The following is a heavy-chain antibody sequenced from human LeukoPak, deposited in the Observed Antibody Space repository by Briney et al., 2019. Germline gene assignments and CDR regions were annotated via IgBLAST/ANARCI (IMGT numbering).Heavy chain of an antibody. V-gene: IGHV4-34*01. CDR3: ARDKDDSSGYNHDAFDI. Sequence: SETLSLTCAVYGGSFSGYYWSWIRQPPGKGLEWIGEINHSGSTNYNPSLKSRVTISVDTSKNQFSLKLSSVTAADTAVYYCARDKDDSSGYNHDAFDIWGQGTMVTVSS. CDR1: GGSFSGYY. J-gene: IGHJ3*02. D-gene: IGHD3-22*01. CDR2: INHSGST.